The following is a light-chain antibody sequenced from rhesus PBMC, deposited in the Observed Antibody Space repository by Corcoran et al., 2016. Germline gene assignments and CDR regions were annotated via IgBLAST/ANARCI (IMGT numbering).Light chain of an antibody. CDR2: YAA. J-gene: IGKJ1*01. CDR1: QGITSY. Sequence: DIQMTQSPSSVSASVGDRVTITCRASQGITSYLAWYQQKPGKAPKLLIYYAATLQSGVPSRFSGSGSGTEFTLTISSLQPEDFATYYCQKYDSLPPTFGQGTKVEIK. CDR3: QKYDSLPPT. V-gene: IGKV1-25*01.